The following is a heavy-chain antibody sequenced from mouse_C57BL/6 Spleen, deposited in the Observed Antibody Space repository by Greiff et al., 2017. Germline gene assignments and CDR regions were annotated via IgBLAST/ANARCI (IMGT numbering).Heavy chain of an antibody. CDR3: ARTDSNYVDWYFDV. J-gene: IGHJ1*03. CDR2: INPNNGGT. V-gene: IGHV1-18*01. D-gene: IGHD2-5*01. Sequence: EVQLQHSGPELVKPGASVKIPCKASGYTFTDYNMDWVKQSHGKSLEWIGDINPNNGGTIYNQKFKGKATLTVDKSSSTAYMELRSLTSEDTAVYYCARTDSNYVDWYFDVWGTGTTVTVSS. CDR1: GYTFTDYN.